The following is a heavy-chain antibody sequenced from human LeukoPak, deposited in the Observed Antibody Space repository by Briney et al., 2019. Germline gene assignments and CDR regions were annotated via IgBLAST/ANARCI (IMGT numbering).Heavy chain of an antibody. CDR3: ARDPRGPTGYDSSGRDSFDY. CDR1: GITFSSYG. V-gene: IGHV3-30*03. Sequence: GGSLRLSCAASGITFSSYGMSWVRQAPGKGLEWVGVILYDGSMKYYADSVKGRFTISRDNSKNTLYLQMNGLRAEDTAVYYCARDPRGPTGYDSSGRDSFDYWGQGTLVTVSS. J-gene: IGHJ4*02. CDR2: ILYDGSMK. D-gene: IGHD3-22*01.